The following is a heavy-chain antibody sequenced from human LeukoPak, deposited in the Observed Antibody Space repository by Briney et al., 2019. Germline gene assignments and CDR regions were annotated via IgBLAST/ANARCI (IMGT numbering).Heavy chain of an antibody. V-gene: IGHV3-53*01. Sequence: GGSLRLSCAASGFTFSSYAMSWVRQAPGKGLEWVSVIYSGGSTYYADSVKGRFTISRDNSKNTLYLHMNSLRAEDTAVYYCARDYGTYWGQGTLVTVSS. CDR2: IYSGGST. D-gene: IGHD1-26*01. J-gene: IGHJ4*02. CDR1: GFTFSSYA. CDR3: ARDYGTY.